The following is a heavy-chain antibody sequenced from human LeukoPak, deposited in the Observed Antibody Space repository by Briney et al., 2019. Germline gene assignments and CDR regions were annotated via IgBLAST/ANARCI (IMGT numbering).Heavy chain of an antibody. CDR3: ARRFWSYDLGSPRNAFDI. V-gene: IGHV5-51*01. J-gene: IGHJ3*02. CDR2: IYPGGDSDT. Sequence: GESLKISCKGSGYSFTNYWIGWVRQMPGKGLEWMGIIYPGGDSDTRYSPSFQGQVTISADKSITTAFLQWSSLKASDTAMYYCARRFWSYDLGSPRNAFDIWGQGTMVTVSS. D-gene: IGHD3/OR15-3a*01. CDR1: GYSFTNYW.